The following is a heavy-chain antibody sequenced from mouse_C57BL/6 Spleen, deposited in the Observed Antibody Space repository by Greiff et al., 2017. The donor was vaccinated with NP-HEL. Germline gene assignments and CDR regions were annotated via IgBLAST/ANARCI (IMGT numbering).Heavy chain of an antibody. J-gene: IGHJ4*01. D-gene: IGHD2-4*01. CDR2: IWSGGST. Sequence: VQVVESGPGLVQPSQSLSITCTVSGFSLTSYGVHWVRQSPGKGLEWLGVIWSGGSTDYNAAFISRLSISKDNSKSQVFFKMNSLQADDTAIYYCARNWYYDYEGGGYAMDYWGQGTSVTVSS. CDR3: ARNWYYDYEGGGYAMDY. V-gene: IGHV2-2*01. CDR1: GFSLTSYG.